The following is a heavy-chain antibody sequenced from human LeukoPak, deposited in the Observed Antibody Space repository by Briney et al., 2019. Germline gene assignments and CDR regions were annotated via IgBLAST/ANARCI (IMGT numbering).Heavy chain of an antibody. V-gene: IGHV3-74*01. Sequence: GGSLRLSCAASGFTFSSYWMHWVRQAPGKGLVWVSRINSDGCSTSYADSVKGRFTISRDNAKNTLYLQMNSLRAEDTAVYYCARDPGQARYSSSWYGGSFDYWGQGTLVTVSS. CDR3: ARDPGQARYSSSWYGGSFDY. CDR1: GFTFSSYW. J-gene: IGHJ4*02. CDR2: INSDGCST. D-gene: IGHD6-13*01.